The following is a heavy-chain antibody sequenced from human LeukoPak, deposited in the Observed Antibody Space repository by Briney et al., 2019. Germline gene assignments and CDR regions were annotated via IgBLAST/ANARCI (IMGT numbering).Heavy chain of an antibody. CDR1: GGSISSSNYY. J-gene: IGHJ3*01. CDR3: AHFKGGSFDF. Sequence: ASETLSLTCTVSGGSISSSNYYWGWIRQPPGKGLEWIGSIYYSGNTYYNPSLKSRVTISVDTSKNQFSLKLTSVTAADTAVYYCAHFKGGSFDFRGQGTMVTVSS. D-gene: IGHD1-26*01. CDR2: IYYSGNT. V-gene: IGHV4-39*01.